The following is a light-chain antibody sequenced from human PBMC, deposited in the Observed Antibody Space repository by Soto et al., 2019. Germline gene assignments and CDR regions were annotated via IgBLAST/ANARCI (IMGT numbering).Light chain of an antibody. V-gene: IGKV3-11*01. Sequence: EIVLTQSPSTLSLSPGERATLSCRASQSVTNHLAWYQQKPGQTPRLLIYDASNRAAGIPARFSGSGSGTDFTLTISSLQAEDVAVYYCQQYHSTRLTFGGGTKVDI. J-gene: IGKJ4*01. CDR1: QSVTNH. CDR2: DAS. CDR3: QQYHSTRLT.